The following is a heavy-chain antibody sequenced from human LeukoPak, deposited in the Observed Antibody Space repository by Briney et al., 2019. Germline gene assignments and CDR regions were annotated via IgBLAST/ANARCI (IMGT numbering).Heavy chain of an antibody. D-gene: IGHD3-22*01. V-gene: IGHV1-18*01. CDR2: ISADNGHT. CDR3: ARLARRSGYYFPTVFDF. CDR1: GYTFTNYG. Sequence: ASVKVSCKASGYTFTNYGFSWVRQAPGQGLEWMGRISADNGHTEYAQNLQGRVTMTTDTSTSTAYMELRSLRSDDTAVYYCARLARRSGYYFPTVFDFWGQGTLVTAPS. J-gene: IGHJ4*02.